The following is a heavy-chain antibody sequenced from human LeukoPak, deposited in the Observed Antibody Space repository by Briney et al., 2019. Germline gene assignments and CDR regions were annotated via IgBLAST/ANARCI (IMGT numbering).Heavy chain of an antibody. V-gene: IGHV3-30*18. CDR3: AKDTRGSESIDY. CDR2: ISYDGSNK. CDR1: GFTFSRYG. Sequence: GGSLRLSCAAPGFTFSRYGMHWVRQAPGKGLEWVAVISYDGSNKYYADSVKGRFTISRDNSKNTLYLQMNSLRAEDTAVYYCAKDTRGSESIDYWGQGTLVTVSS. J-gene: IGHJ4*02. D-gene: IGHD3-10*01.